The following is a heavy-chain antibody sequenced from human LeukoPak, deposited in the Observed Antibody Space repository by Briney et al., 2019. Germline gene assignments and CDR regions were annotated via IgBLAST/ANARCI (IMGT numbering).Heavy chain of an antibody. Sequence: SETLSLTCTVSGGSISSYYWSWIRQPPGKGLEWIGYIYYSGSTNYNPSLKSRVTISVDTSKNQFSLKLSSVTAADTAAYYCARGGIQLWLYVLDYWGQGTLVTVSS. J-gene: IGHJ4*02. CDR3: ARGGIQLWLYVLDY. V-gene: IGHV4-59*01. CDR2: IYYSGST. CDR1: GGSISSYY. D-gene: IGHD5-18*01.